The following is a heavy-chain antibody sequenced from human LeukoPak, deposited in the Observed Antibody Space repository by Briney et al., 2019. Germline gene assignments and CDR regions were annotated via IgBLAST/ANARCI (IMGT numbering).Heavy chain of an antibody. V-gene: IGHV3-74*01. CDR3: AREEIGWDY. Sequence: GGSLILSCVASGFTFSSNWMHWVRQAPGKGLVWISRIKGDGSSTSYADSVKGRFTISRDNAKNTLYLQMNSLRAEDTAVYYCAREEIGWDYWGQGTLVTVSS. D-gene: IGHD2-15*01. CDR2: IKGDGSST. J-gene: IGHJ4*02. CDR1: GFTFSSNW.